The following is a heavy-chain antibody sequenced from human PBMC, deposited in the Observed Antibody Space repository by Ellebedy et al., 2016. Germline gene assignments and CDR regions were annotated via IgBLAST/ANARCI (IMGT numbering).Heavy chain of an antibody. CDR1: GFSFSDYY. CDR3: ARKMHYDSAGYPQY. J-gene: IGHJ4*02. D-gene: IGHD3-22*01. Sequence: GGSLRLSCAASGFSFSDYYMAWIRQTPGKGLEWISYISSTGSTIYYADSLKDRFTVSRDNAKNSLYLEMHSLGVDDTGIYYCARKMHYDSAGYPQYWGQGTLVTVSS. V-gene: IGHV3-11*01. CDR2: ISSTGSTI.